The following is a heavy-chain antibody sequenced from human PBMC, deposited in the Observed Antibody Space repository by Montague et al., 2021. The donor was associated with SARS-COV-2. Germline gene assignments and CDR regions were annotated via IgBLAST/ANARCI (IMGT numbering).Heavy chain of an antibody. V-gene: IGHV4-39*01. CDR3: VRMGAAHRLDGWFDP. D-gene: IGHD1-26*01. J-gene: IGHJ5*02. CDR2: IYYSGNT. CDR1: GGSISSSDSY. Sequence: SETLSLTCTVSGGSISSSDSYWGWIRQPPGKGLEWIGNIYYSGNTYYNPSLKSRITMSVDTSKNQFSLNLISVTAADTAVYYCVRMGAAHRLDGWFDPWGQGALVTVSS.